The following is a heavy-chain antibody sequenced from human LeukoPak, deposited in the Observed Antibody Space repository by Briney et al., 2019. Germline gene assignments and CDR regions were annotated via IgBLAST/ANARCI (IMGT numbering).Heavy chain of an antibody. CDR2: INSDGSST. J-gene: IGHJ4*02. V-gene: IGHV3-74*01. CDR1: GFTFGSYW. D-gene: IGHD3-16*01. CDR3: ARVGKGEDFDY. Sequence: GGSLRLSCVASGFTFGSYWMHWVRQAPGKGLVWVSRINSDGSSTSYADSVKGRFTISRDDAKNTVYLQMNSLRDEDTAVYYCARVGKGEDFDYWGQGTLVTVPS.